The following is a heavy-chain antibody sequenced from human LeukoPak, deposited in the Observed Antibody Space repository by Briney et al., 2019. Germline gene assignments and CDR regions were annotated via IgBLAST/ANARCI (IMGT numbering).Heavy chain of an antibody. J-gene: IGHJ5*02. CDR3: ARDKAAAGTGWSDP. CDR2: IKQDGSEK. Sequence: PGGSLRLSCVASGFPFDDAWMSWVRQAPGKGLEWVANIKQDGSEKYYVDSVKGRFTISRDNAKNSLYLQMNSLRAEDTAVYYCARDKAAAGTGWSDPWGQGTLVTVSS. V-gene: IGHV3-7*01. D-gene: IGHD6-13*01. CDR1: GFPFDDAW.